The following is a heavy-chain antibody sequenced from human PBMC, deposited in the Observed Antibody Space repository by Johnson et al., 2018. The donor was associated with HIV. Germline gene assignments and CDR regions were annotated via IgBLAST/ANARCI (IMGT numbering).Heavy chain of an antibody. Sequence: VQLVESGGGLVNPGGSLRLSCAVSGFTFSNAWMSWVRQAPGKGLEWVGRIKSKTDGGTTDSAAPVKGRFTISSDDSKNTLYRQMNSLKTEDTAVYYCTTSGGEWELPGAFEIWGQGTMVTVSS. D-gene: IGHD1-26*01. J-gene: IGHJ3*02. CDR2: IKSKTDGGTT. V-gene: IGHV3-15*01. CDR1: GFTFSNAW. CDR3: TTSGGEWELPGAFEI.